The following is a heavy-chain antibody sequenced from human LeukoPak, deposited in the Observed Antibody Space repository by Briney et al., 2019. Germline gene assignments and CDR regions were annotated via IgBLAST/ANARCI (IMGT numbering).Heavy chain of an antibody. D-gene: IGHD4-17*01. CDR2: ISSSSSYI. J-gene: IGHJ3*02. Sequence: GGSLRLSCAASGFTFSDYYMSWIRQAPGKGLEWVSSISSSSSYIYYADSVKGRFTISRDNAKNSLYLQMNSLRAEDTAVYYCARDGEGLRNDAFDIWGQGTMVTVSS. CDR1: GFTFSDYY. V-gene: IGHV3-11*06. CDR3: ARDGEGLRNDAFDI.